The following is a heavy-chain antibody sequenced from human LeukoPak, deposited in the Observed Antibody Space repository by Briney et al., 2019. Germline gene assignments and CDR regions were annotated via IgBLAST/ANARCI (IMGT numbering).Heavy chain of an antibody. Sequence: PSETLSLTCAVYGGSFSGYYWSWIRQPPGKGLEWIGEINHSGSTNYNPSLKSRVTISVDTSKNQFSLKLSSVTAADTAVYYCARRYEDYVWGSYRYARGYYFGYWGQGTLVTVSS. CDR3: ARRYEDYVWGSYRYARGYYFGY. CDR1: GGSFSGYY. D-gene: IGHD3-16*02. V-gene: IGHV4-34*01. J-gene: IGHJ4*02. CDR2: INHSGST.